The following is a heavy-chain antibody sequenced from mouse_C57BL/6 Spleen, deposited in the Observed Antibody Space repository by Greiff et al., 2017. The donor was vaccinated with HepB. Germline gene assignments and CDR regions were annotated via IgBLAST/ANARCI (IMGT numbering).Heavy chain of an antibody. Sequence: VQLQQSGPELVKPGASVKISCKASGYTFTDYYMNWVKQSHGKSLEWIGDINPNNGGTSYNQKFKGKATLTVDKSSSTAYMELRSLTSEDSAVYYCASLYYGNPYWYFDVWGTGTTVTVSS. V-gene: IGHV1-26*01. J-gene: IGHJ1*03. CDR2: INPNNGGT. CDR3: ASLYYGNPYWYFDV. D-gene: IGHD2-1*01. CDR1: GYTFTDYY.